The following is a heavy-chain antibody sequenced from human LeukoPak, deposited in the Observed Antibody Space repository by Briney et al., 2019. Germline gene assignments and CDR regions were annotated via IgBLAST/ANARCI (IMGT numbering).Heavy chain of an antibody. Sequence: GSLRLSCAASGFTFSYYWMHWVRQAPGKGLVWVSRIKNDGSITNYADSVKGRFTISRDNAKNTLHLQMNSLRAEDTAVYYCARTDYLTNWGQGTLVIVSS. CDR2: IKNDGSIT. V-gene: IGHV3-74*01. D-gene: IGHD2/OR15-2a*01. CDR1: GFTFSYYW. J-gene: IGHJ4*02. CDR3: ARTDYLTN.